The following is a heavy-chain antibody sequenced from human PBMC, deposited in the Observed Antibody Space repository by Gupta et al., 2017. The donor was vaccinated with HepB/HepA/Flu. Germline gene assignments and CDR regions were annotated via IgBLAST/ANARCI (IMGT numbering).Heavy chain of an antibody. CDR2: ISGSGGST. CDR3: AKVGREGLLWFGES. CDR1: AFTFRSYA. V-gene: IGHV3-23*01. Sequence: VQLLESGGGLVQPGGSLRLSCAASAFTFRSYAMSLVRQAPGKGLEWVSAISGSGGSTYYADSVKGRFTISRDNSKNTLYLQMNSLRAEDTAVYYCAKVGREGLLWFGESWGQGTLVTVSS. D-gene: IGHD3-10*01. J-gene: IGHJ5*02.